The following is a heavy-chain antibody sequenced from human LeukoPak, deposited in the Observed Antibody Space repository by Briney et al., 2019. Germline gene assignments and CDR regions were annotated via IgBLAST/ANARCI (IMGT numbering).Heavy chain of an antibody. D-gene: IGHD1-1*01. Sequence: GGSMRLSCAASGFNFSTHGMXXXXXXXXXXXXXXAIXXYDGSNKYXXXSVXGXXXXXRDXSKXTLYLQMDSLRAEDTGVYYCAKSQNWNDNLFDPWGQGTLVTVSS. CDR1: GFNFSTHG. J-gene: IGHJ5*02. V-gene: IGHV3-33*03. CDR2: XXYDGSNK. CDR3: AKSQNWNDNLFDP.